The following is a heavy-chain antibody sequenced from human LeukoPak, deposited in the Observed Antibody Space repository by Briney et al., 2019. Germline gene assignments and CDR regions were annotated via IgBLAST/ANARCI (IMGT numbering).Heavy chain of an antibody. CDR3: ARSGSYYHFDY. CDR1: GGSFSGYY. D-gene: IGHD3-10*01. CDR2: INHSGST. Sequence: PSETLSLTRAVYGGSFSGYYWSWIRQPPGKGLEWIGEINHSGSTNYNPSLKSRVTISVDTSKNQFSLKLSSVTAADTAVYYCARSGSYYHFDYWGQGTLVTVSS. J-gene: IGHJ4*02. V-gene: IGHV4-34*01.